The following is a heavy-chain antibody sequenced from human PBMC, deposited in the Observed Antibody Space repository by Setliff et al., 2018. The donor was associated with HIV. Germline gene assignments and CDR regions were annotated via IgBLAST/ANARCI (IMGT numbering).Heavy chain of an antibody. V-gene: IGHV1-3*01. CDR1: GYTFTSYA. CDR2: INAGNGNT. J-gene: IGHJ4*02. Sequence: GASVKVSCKASGYTFTSYAMHWVRQAPGQRLEWMGWINAGNGNTKYSQKFQDRVAITRDTSASTAYMELRSLRSDDTAVYYCARDSRTRKYYYDSSGYFPWHDWGQGTLVTVSS. CDR3: ARDSRTRKYYYDSSGYFPWHD. D-gene: IGHD3-22*01.